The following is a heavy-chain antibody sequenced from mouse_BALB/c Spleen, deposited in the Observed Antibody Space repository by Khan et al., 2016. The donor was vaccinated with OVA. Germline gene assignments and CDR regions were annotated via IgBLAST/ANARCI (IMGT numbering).Heavy chain of an antibody. D-gene: IGHD6-1*01. Sequence: VQLQQPGAELVRPWALVKLSCKASGFNIKDYYIHWVKQRPEQGLEWIGWIDPENGNTVYDPRFQGKASITADTSSNTAYLQLSSLTSEDTAVYYWPRASLRYFDYWGQGTTLTVSS. CDR3: PRASLRYFDY. V-gene: IGHV14-1*02. J-gene: IGHJ2*01. CDR1: GFNIKDYY. CDR2: IDPENGNT.